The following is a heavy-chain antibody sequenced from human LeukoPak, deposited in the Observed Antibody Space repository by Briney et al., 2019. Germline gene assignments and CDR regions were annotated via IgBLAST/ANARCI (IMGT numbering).Heavy chain of an antibody. CDR2: ISTSESTT. Sequence: GGSLRLSCAASGFTFSGYAMTWVRQAPGKGLEWVSSISTSESTTFYADSVKGRFTISRDNSKNTLYLQMNSLRAEDTALYFCATDPGARWDTAWFDPWGQRTLVTVSS. CDR1: GFTFSGYA. D-gene: IGHD1-26*01. CDR3: ATDPGARWDTAWFDP. J-gene: IGHJ5*02. V-gene: IGHV3-23*01.